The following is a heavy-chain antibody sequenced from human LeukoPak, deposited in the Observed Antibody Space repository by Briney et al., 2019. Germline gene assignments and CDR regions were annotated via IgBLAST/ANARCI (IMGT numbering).Heavy chain of an antibody. D-gene: IGHD3-16*02. CDR2: MNPNSGNT. Sequence: ASVKVSCKASGYTFTSYDINWVRQATGQGLEWMGWMNPNSGNTGYAQKFQGRVTITRNTSISTAYMELSSLRPEDTAVYYCAAEDDYVWKSYRSLDIWGQGTTVSVSS. J-gene: IGHJ3*02. CDR1: GYTFTSYD. CDR3: AAEDDYVWKSYRSLDI. V-gene: IGHV1-8*03.